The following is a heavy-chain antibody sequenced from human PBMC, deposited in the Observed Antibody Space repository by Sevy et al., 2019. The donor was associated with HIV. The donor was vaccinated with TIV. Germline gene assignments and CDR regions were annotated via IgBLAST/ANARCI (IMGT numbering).Heavy chain of an antibody. CDR2: IRTKPNNYAT. Sequence: GGSLKLSCAASGFTFSGAGFHWVRQTSGKGLEWIGRIRTKPNNYATAYSASMKGRFAISRDDSKNTTYLQLNTPKTEDTAVYCCTCAHGRFDYWGQGTLVTVSS. V-gene: IGHV3-73*01. J-gene: IGHJ4*02. D-gene: IGHD1-26*01. CDR1: GFTFSGAG. CDR3: TCAHGRFDY.